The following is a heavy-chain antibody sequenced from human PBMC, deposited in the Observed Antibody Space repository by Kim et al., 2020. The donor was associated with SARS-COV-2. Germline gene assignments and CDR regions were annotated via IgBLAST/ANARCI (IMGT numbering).Heavy chain of an antibody. D-gene: IGHD3-16*01. CDR3: ARGVWAAKYYFDY. CDR1: GGSFSGYY. Sequence: SETLSLICAVYGGSFSGYYWSWIRQPPGKGLEWIGEINHSGSTNYNPSLKSRVTISVDTSKNQFSLKLSSVTAADTAVYYCARGVWAAKYYFDYCGQGTLVTVSS. CDR2: INHSGST. V-gene: IGHV4-34*01. J-gene: IGHJ4*02.